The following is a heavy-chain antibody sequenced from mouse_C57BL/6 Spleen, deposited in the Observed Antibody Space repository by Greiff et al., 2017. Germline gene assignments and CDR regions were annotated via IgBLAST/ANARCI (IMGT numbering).Heavy chain of an antibody. D-gene: IGHD1-1*01. CDR3: ARGTVVSLDY. V-gene: IGHV1-4*01. Sequence: VQLQQSGAELARPGASVKMSCKASGYTFTSYTMHWVKQRPGQGLEWIGYINPSSGYTKYNQKFKDKATLTADKSSSTAYMQLSSLTSEDSAVYYCARGTVVSLDYWGKGTTLTVSS. CDR2: INPSSGYT. J-gene: IGHJ2*01. CDR1: GYTFTSYT.